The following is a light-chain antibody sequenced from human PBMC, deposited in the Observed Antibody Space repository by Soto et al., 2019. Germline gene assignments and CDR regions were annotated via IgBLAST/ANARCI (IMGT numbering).Light chain of an antibody. J-gene: IGLJ3*02. V-gene: IGLV2-11*01. CDR2: DVS. Sequence: QSVLTQPRSVSGSPGQSVNISCTGTSSDVGDYNYVSWYQHHPGKAPKVMIYDVSERPSGVPDRFSGSKSDNKAALTISGIQAEDEADYYCLSYAGIYSWVFGGGTNVTVL. CDR1: SSDVGDYNY. CDR3: LSYAGIYSWV.